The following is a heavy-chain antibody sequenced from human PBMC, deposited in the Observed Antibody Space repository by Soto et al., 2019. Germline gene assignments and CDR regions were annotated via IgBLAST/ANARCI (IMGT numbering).Heavy chain of an antibody. Sequence: QVQLVQSGAEVKKPGSSVKVSCKASGGTFSSYAISWVRQAPGQGLEWMGGIIPIFGTANYAQKFQGRVTSTADECTRTAYMELSRLRYEDTAVYYCASTGADSGSYGDGAFDIWGQGTMVTVSS. CDR2: IIPIFGTA. CDR3: ASTGADSGSYGDGAFDI. J-gene: IGHJ3*02. V-gene: IGHV1-69*12. CDR1: GGTFSSYA. D-gene: IGHD1-26*01.